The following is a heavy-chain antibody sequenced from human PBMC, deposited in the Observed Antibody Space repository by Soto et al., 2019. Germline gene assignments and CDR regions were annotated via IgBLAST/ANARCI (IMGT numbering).Heavy chain of an antibody. D-gene: IGHD7-27*01. CDR1: GFGFGSYG. CDR2: IWYDGSKK. V-gene: IGHV3-33*06. CDR3: AKNWNWGSLVH. J-gene: IGHJ4*02. Sequence: GSLRLSCAASGFGFGSYGMHWVRQAPGKGLEWVAIIWYDGSKKYYPDSVKGRFTISRDNSENKVYLQMNSLRVEDTAVYYCAKNWNWGSLVHWGQGTLVTVSS.